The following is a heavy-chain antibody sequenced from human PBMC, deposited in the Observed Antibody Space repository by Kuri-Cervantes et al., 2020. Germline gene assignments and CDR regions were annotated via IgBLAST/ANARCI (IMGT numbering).Heavy chain of an antibody. D-gene: IGHD6-19*01. J-gene: IGHJ4*02. Sequence: GGSLRLSCAASGFTFSSYAMSWVRQAPGKGLEWVAVISYDGSNKYYADSVKDRFTISRDNSKNTLYLQMNSLRAEDTAVYYCAVTMNGAGTYIDYWGQGTLVTVSS. CDR2: ISYDGSNK. CDR1: GFTFSSYA. CDR3: AVTMNGAGTYIDY. V-gene: IGHV3-30-3*01.